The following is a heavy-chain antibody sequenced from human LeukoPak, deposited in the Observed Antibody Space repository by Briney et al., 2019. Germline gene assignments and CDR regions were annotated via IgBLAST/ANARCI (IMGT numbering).Heavy chain of an antibody. CDR2: ISGSGGST. D-gene: IGHD3-22*01. Sequence: GGSLRLSCAASGFTFSSYAMSWVRQAPGKGLEWVSAISGSGGSTYYADSAKGRFTISRDNSKNTLYLQMNSLRAEDTAVYYCAKDYTYYYDSSGPYYFDYWGQGTLVIVSS. V-gene: IGHV3-23*01. CDR1: GFTFSSYA. J-gene: IGHJ4*02. CDR3: AKDYTYYYDSSGPYYFDY.